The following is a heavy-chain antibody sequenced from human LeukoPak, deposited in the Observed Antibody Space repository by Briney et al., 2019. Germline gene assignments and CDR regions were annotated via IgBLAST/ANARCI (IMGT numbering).Heavy chain of an antibody. CDR2: IKQDGSEK. Sequence: GGSLRLSCAASGFTFSSYWMSWVRQAPGKGLEWVANIKQDGSEKYYVDSVKGRFTISRDNAKNSLYLQMNSLRAEDTAVYYCAREFLRWNYGYRFDPWGQGTLVTVSS. CDR3: AREFLRWNYGYRFDP. D-gene: IGHD1-7*01. CDR1: GFTFSSYW. V-gene: IGHV3-7*03. J-gene: IGHJ5*02.